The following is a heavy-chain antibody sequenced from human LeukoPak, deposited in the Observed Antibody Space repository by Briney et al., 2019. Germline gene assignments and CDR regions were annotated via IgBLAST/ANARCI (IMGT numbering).Heavy chain of an antibody. CDR1: GFTFDDYA. D-gene: IGHD6-13*01. V-gene: IGHV3-9*01. CDR3: AKDPDSSTWTPPDF. CDR2: ISWNSVNI. Sequence: GGSLRLSCAASGFTFDDYAMHWVRQAPGKGLEWVSGISWNSVNIGYADSVKGRFTISRDNAKNSLFLQMNSLRPEDTALYYCAKDPDSSTWTPPDFWGQGTLVTVSS. J-gene: IGHJ4*02.